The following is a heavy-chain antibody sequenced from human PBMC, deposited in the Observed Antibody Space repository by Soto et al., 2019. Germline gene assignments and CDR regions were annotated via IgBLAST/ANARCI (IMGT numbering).Heavy chain of an antibody. Sequence: GGSLRLSCAASGFTVSSNYMSWVRQAPGKGLEWVSVIYSGGSTYYADSVKGRFTISRDNSKNTLYLQMNSLRAEDTAVYYCARDFLTGPGYYYYYGMDVWGQGTTVTVSS. CDR3: ARDFLTGPGYYYYYGMDV. CDR1: GFTVSSNY. V-gene: IGHV3-53*01. J-gene: IGHJ6*02. D-gene: IGHD3-9*01. CDR2: IYSGGST.